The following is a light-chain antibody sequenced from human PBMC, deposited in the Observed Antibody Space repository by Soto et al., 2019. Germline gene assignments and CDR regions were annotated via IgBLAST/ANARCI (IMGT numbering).Light chain of an antibody. Sequence: EIVLTQSPGTMSLSPGERVTLSCRASQTVTRSYLAWYQQKPGQAPRLLIYGASIRATGIPDRFSGSGSGTDFTLTISRLEPEDFAVYYCQHYGSSPRTFGQGTKVAI. CDR1: QTVTRSY. CDR2: GAS. V-gene: IGKV3-20*01. CDR3: QHYGSSPRT. J-gene: IGKJ1*01.